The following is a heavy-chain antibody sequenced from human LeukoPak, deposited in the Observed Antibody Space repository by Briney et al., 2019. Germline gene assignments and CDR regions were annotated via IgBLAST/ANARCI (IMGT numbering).Heavy chain of an antibody. V-gene: IGHV4-39*07. CDR2: IYYSGST. J-gene: IGHJ5*02. CDR1: GGSISSSSYY. D-gene: IGHD1-1*01. CDR3: ASMNWNDLNWFDP. Sequence: SETLSLTCTVSGGSISSSSYYWGWIRQPPGKGLEWIGSIYYSGSTYYNPSLKSRVTISVDTSKNQFSLKLSSVTAADTAVYYCASMNWNDLNWFDPWGQGTLVTVSS.